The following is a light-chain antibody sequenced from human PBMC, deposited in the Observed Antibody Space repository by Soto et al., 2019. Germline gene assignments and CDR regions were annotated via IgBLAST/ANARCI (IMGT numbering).Light chain of an antibody. V-gene: IGLV2-14*01. Sequence: QSVLTQPASVSGSPGQSITISCTGTTSDVGSHNFVSWYQQHPGKVPKLMIFEASRRPSGVSTRFSGSKSGITVSLTISGLQADDEADYYCSSYTSAGVFGGGTKLTVL. J-gene: IGLJ3*02. CDR3: SSYTSAGV. CDR1: TSDVGSHNF. CDR2: EAS.